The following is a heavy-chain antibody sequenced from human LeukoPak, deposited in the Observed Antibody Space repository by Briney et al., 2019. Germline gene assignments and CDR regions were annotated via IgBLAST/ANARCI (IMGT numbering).Heavy chain of an antibody. CDR2: INSAGGDI. Sequence: QPGGSLRLSCAASGFTFSTYWMHWVRQAPGKGLVWVSRINSAGGDITYADSVKGRFTISRDNAKYTLYLQMNSLRAEDTAVYYCASDRVYSGLDVWGQGTTVTVSS. J-gene: IGHJ6*02. CDR3: ASDRVYSGLDV. D-gene: IGHD6-13*01. CDR1: GFTFSTYW. V-gene: IGHV3-74*01.